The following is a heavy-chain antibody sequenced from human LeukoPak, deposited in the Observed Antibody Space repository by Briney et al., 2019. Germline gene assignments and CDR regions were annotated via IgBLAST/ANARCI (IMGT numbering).Heavy chain of an antibody. CDR2: IIPIFGTA. CDR1: GGTFSSYA. J-gene: IGHJ4*02. Sequence: ASVKVSCKASGGTFSSYAISWVRQAPGQGLEWMGGIIPIFGTANYAQKFQGRVTITADESTSTAYMEPSSLRSEDTAVYYCARSGYMYYYDSSGYYAYWGQGTLVTVSS. D-gene: IGHD3-22*01. CDR3: ARSGYMYYYDSSGYYAY. V-gene: IGHV1-69*13.